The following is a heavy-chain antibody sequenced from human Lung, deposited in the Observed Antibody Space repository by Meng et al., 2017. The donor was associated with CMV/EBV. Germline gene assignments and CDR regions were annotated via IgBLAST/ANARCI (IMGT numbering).Heavy chain of an antibody. D-gene: IGHD1-26*01. CDR2: IYYRGSN. V-gene: IGHV4-39*01. Sequence: SETLSLXTTVSGYSISSSSDHWGWIRQTPGKGLDWIGHIYYRGSNYYNPSLKSPVTMTVDTSKNQFSLKLSSVTAADTAIYYCVSTLVGGIGYWGQGTLVTVSS. CDR3: VSTLVGGIGY. J-gene: IGHJ4*02. CDR1: GYSISSSSDH.